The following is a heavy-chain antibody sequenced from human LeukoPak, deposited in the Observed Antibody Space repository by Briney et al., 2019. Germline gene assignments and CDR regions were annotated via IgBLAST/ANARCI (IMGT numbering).Heavy chain of an antibody. V-gene: IGHV6-1*01. CDR3: ARGRPHSSSWGYYYYYYMDV. CDR2: TYYRSKWYN. CDR1: GDSVSSNSAA. Sequence: SQTLPLTCAISGDSVSSNSAAWNWIRQSPSRGLEWLGRTYYRSKWYNDYAVSVKSRITINPDTSKNQFSLKLSSVTAADTAVYYCARGRPHSSSWGYYYYYYMDVWGKGTTVTVSS. J-gene: IGHJ6*03. D-gene: IGHD6-13*01.